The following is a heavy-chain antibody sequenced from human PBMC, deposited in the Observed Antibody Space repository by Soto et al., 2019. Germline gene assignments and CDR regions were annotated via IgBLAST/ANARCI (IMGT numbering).Heavy chain of an antibody. CDR3: ARDRPRTIYKSDYYNYGMDV. CDR1: GGSVSSGDFY. V-gene: IGHV4-61*08. CDR2: IYYNGST. J-gene: IGHJ6*02. Sequence: PSETLSLTCTVSGGSVSSGDFYWSWIRQPPGKGLEWIGYIYYNGSTNYNPSLKSRVTISSDTSKNQFSLRLFSVTAADTAVYYCARDRPRTIYKSDYYNYGMDVSGQGPTVTVYS. D-gene: IGHD3-10*01.